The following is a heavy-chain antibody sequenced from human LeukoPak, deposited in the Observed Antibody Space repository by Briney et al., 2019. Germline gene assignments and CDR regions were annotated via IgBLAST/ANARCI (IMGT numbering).Heavy chain of an antibody. J-gene: IGHJ6*04. CDR1: NYKLSDHG. D-gene: IGHD2-2*01. V-gene: IGHV1-18*01. CDR3: ARIFCSSSNCYSRGMDV. CDR2: ISGDNSNT. Sequence: ASVKVSCKSSNYKLSDHGISWVRQAPGDGVEWMGWISGDNSNTKYTQKLQGRGTMSTDTFTSTAFMELTSLRSDDTAVYYCARIFCSSSNCYSRGMDVWGKGTTVTVSS.